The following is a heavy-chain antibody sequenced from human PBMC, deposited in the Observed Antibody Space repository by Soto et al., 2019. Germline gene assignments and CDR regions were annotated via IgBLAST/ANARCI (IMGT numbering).Heavy chain of an antibody. J-gene: IGHJ4*02. CDR2: IGPAGDT. CDR3: AKDQATYQLLSEGVYY. Sequence: GGSLRLSCAASGFTFSSYDMHWVRQATGKGLEGVSAIGPAGDTYYPGSVKGRFTISRDNSKNSLYLQMSSLRAEDTAVYYCAKDQATYQLLSEGVYYWGQGTLVTVSS. CDR1: GFTFSSYD. V-gene: IGHV3-13*01. D-gene: IGHD2-2*01.